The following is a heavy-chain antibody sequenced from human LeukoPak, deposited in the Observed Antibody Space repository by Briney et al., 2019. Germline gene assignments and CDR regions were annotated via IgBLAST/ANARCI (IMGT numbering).Heavy chain of an antibody. V-gene: IGHV3-21*01. Sequence: GGSLRLSCAASGFTFSSYSMNWVRQAPGKGLEWVSSISSSSSYIYYADSVKGRFTISRDNAKNSLYLQMNSLRAEDTAVYYCARDRGDYVYAFDIWGQGTMVTVSS. D-gene: IGHD4-17*01. CDR1: GFTFSSYS. J-gene: IGHJ3*02. CDR2: ISSSSSYI. CDR3: ARDRGDYVYAFDI.